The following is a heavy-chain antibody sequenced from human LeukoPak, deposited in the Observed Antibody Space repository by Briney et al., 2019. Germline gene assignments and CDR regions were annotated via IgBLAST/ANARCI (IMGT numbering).Heavy chain of an antibody. CDR1: GGSFSGYY. J-gene: IGHJ3*02. V-gene: IGHV4-34*01. Sequence: PSETLSLTCAVYGGSFSGYYWSWIRQPPGKGLEWIGEINHSGSTNYNPSLKSRVTISVDTSKNQFSLKLSSVTAADTAVYYCAREIVVVVAATLDAFDIWGQGTMVTVSS. CDR3: AREIVVVVAATLDAFDI. D-gene: IGHD2-15*01. CDR2: INHSGST.